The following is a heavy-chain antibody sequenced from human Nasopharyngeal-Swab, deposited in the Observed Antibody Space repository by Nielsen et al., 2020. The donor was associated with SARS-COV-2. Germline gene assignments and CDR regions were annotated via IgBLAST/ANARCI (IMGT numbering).Heavy chain of an antibody. CDR2: ISSSSGSI. Sequence: GGSLRLSCAASGFTFSSYSMNWVRQAPGKGLGWVSSISSSSGSIYYADPVKGRFTVSRDNAKNSLYLQMNSLRAEDTGVYYCARVNSYGDYGGGDYWGQGTLVTVSS. CDR1: GFTFSSYS. D-gene: IGHD4-17*01. CDR3: ARVNSYGDYGGGDY. V-gene: IGHV3-21*01. J-gene: IGHJ4*02.